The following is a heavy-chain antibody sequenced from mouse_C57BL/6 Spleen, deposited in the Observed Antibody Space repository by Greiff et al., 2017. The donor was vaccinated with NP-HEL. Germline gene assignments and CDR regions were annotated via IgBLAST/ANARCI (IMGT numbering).Heavy chain of an antibody. CDR2: IYPGDGDT. CDR1: GYAFSSSW. V-gene: IGHV1-82*01. CDR3: ARKEDSSGSGYYDMDY. J-gene: IGHJ4*01. D-gene: IGHD3-2*02. Sequence: VQLQQSGPELVKPGASVKISCKASGYAFSSSWMNWVKQRPGKGLEWIGRIYPGDGDTNYNGKFKGKATRTADKSSSTAYMQLSSLTSEDAAVYCWARKEDSSGSGYYDMDYWGQGTSVTVSS.